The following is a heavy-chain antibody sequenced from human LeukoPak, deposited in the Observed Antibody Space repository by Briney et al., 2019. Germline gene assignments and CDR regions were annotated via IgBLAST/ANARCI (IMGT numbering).Heavy chain of an antibody. CDR2: ISSSSSYI. D-gene: IGHD3-10*01. CDR1: GFTFSSYS. Sequence: GGSLRLSCAASGFTFSSYSMNWVRQAPGKGLEWVSSISSSSSYIYYADSVKGRFTISRDNAKDSLYLQMNSLRAEDTAVYYCARDYDAGFGEGFDYWGQGTLVTVSS. J-gene: IGHJ4*02. V-gene: IGHV3-21*01. CDR3: ARDYDAGFGEGFDY.